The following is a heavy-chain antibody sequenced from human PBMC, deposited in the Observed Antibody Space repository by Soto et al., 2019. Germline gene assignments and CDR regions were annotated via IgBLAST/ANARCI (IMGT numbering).Heavy chain of an antibody. D-gene: IGHD3-3*01. CDR3: AKDVGRSFGNGYYIDY. V-gene: IGHV3-23*01. CDR1: GINFNNYA. J-gene: IGHJ4*02. Sequence: EVQLLESGGGLVQPGGSLRLSCVASGINFNNYAMTWVRLAPGKGLEWVSSISANSANTYYADSVKGRFTISRDNSQNTLFLHMSGLSAEDTALYYCAKDVGRSFGNGYYIDYWGQGNLVTVSS. CDR2: ISANSANT.